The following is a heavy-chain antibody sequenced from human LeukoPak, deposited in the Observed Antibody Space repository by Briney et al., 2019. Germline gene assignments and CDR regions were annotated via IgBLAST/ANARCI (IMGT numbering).Heavy chain of an antibody. CDR3: AKDGYDSSYLDY. J-gene: IGHJ4*02. Sequence: PGGFLRLSCATSGFTFSGYSMNWVRQAPGKGLEWISYISSSSINIHYGDSVKGRFTISRDNAENSLYLQMNSLRAEDTAVYYCAKDGYDSSYLDYWGQGTLVTVSS. V-gene: IGHV3-48*01. CDR2: ISSSSINI. CDR1: GFTFSGYS. D-gene: IGHD3-22*01.